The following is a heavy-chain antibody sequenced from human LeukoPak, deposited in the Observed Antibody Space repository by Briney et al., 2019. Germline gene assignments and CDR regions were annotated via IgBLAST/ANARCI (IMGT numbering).Heavy chain of an antibody. V-gene: IGHV5-51*01. CDR2: IYPGDYDT. Sequence: GESLKISCKGSGYSFTSYWIGWVRQMRGKGLEWLGIIYPGDYDTRYSPSFQGQVTISADKSISTAYLQWSSLKAADTAMYYCARHEYSSGWTADYWGQGTLVTVSS. CDR3: ARHEYSSGWTADY. D-gene: IGHD6-19*01. CDR1: GYSFTSYW. J-gene: IGHJ4*02.